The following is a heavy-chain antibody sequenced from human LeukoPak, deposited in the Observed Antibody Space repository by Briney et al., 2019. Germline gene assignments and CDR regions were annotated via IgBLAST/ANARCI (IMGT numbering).Heavy chain of an antibody. Sequence: ASVKVSCKASGYTFTGYYMHWVRQAPGQGLEWMGRINPNSGGTNYAQKFQGRVTMTRDTSISTAYMELSRLRSDDTAVYYCAREIGRQLWLLNCWGQGTLVTVSS. J-gene: IGHJ4*02. CDR2: INPNSGGT. CDR3: AREIGRQLWLLNC. CDR1: GYTFTGYY. D-gene: IGHD5-18*01. V-gene: IGHV1-2*06.